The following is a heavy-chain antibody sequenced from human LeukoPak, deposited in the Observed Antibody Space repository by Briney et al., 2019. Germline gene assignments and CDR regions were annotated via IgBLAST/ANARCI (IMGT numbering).Heavy chain of an antibody. J-gene: IGHJ4*02. CDR1: GFIFSNYW. Sequence: GGPLRLSCAASGFIFSNYWMSWVRQAPGKGLEWISYISSTSPTIYYADSVKGRFTISRDNAKNSLYLQMNSLRADDTGIYYCARVHGGYPFDYWGQGTLVTVSS. CDR3: ARVHGGYPFDY. CDR2: ISSTSPTI. V-gene: IGHV3-48*01. D-gene: IGHD5-18*01.